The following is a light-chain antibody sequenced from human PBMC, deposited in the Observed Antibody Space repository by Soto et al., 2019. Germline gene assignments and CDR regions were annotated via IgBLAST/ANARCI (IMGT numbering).Light chain of an antibody. V-gene: IGKV1-5*03. J-gene: IGKJ1*01. CDR3: QHYNSYSEA. CDR2: KAS. Sequence: DVQITLSAPTQCGPKENRVTITHGASQTIRSWVAWYQQKPGIAPKLRIYKASTLKSGVPSRFSGSGSGTEFTLTISSLQPDDFATYYCQHYNSYSEAFCPGTKGDI. CDR1: QTIRSW.